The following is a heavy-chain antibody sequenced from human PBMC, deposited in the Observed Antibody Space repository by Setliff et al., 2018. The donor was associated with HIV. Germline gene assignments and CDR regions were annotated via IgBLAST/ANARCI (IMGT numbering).Heavy chain of an antibody. D-gene: IGHD1-1*01. CDR3: ARPFTTGIDAFDI. CDR2: MYHSGST. J-gene: IGHJ3*02. V-gene: IGHV4-38-2*01. CDR1: GYSISSGYY. Sequence: SETLSLTCAVSGYSISSGYYWGWIRQPPGKGLEWIGSMYHSGSTYYNPSLKSRLTISADTSKNQFSLKLSSVTAADTAVYYCARPFTTGIDAFDIWGQGTMVTVSS.